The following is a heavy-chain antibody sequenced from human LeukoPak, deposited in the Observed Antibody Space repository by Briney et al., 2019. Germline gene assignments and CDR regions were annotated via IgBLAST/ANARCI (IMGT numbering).Heavy chain of an antibody. CDR1: GGSISSYY. CDR2: IYTSGST. V-gene: IGHV4-4*07. CDR3: ARSKVVPAAMARFDP. D-gene: IGHD2-2*01. J-gene: IGHJ5*02. Sequence: SETLSLTCTVSGGSISSYYWSWIRQPARKGLEWIGRIYTSGSTNYNPSLKSRLTISVDSSKNQFSLTLTSVTAADTAVYYCARSKVVPAAMARFDPWGQGTLVTVSS.